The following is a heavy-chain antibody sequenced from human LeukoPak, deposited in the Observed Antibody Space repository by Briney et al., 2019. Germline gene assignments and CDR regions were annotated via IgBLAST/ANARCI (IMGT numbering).Heavy chain of an antibody. J-gene: IGHJ5*02. CDR3: ARAGSSGWYSWWFDP. CDR1: GYTFTSYY. V-gene: IGHV1-46*01. Sequence: GASVKVSCKASGYTFTSYYMHWVRQAPGQGLEWMGIINPSGGSTSYAQKFQGRVTMTRDTSTSTVYMELSSLRSEDTAVYYCARAGSSGWYSWWFDPWGQGTLVTVSS. CDR2: INPSGGST. D-gene: IGHD6-19*01.